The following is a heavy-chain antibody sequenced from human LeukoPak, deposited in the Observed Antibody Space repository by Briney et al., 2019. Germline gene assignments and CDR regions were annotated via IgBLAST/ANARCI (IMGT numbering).Heavy chain of an antibody. D-gene: IGHD2-2*01. CDR1: GFTFRSFW. CDR2: IKEDGSEI. CDR3: AREFLGYCSSTSCPRGDYYYYYGMDV. V-gene: IGHV3-7*01. Sequence: GGSLRLSCAASGFTFRSFWMSWVRQAPGKGLEWVANIKEDGSEIHFVDSMKGRFTISRDNSKNTLYLQMNSLRAEDTAVYYCAREFLGYCSSTSCPRGDYYYYYGMDVWGQGTTVTVSS. J-gene: IGHJ6*02.